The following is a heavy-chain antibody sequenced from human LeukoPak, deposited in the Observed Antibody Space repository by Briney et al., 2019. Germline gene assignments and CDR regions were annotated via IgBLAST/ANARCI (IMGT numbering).Heavy chain of an antibody. CDR3: ARESTTMVRGVIINYYYYYMDV. D-gene: IGHD3-10*01. CDR1: GFTFSRYY. V-gene: IGHV3-7*01. Sequence: PGGSLRLSCAASGFTFSRYYMSWVRQAPGKGLEWVAKIKEDGSEKYYVDSVEGRFTISRDNANNALYLEMNSLRPEDTAVYYCARESTTMVRGVIINYYYYYMDVWGKGTTVTVSS. CDR2: IKEDGSEK. J-gene: IGHJ6*03.